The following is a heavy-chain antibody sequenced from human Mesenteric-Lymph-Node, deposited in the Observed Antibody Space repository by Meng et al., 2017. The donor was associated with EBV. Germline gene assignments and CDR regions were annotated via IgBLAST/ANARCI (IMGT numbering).Heavy chain of an antibody. D-gene: IGHD3-10*01. Sequence: QVQLVQSGSELKKPXASVKVSCKASGYTFTSFAINWVRQAPGQGLEWMGWINTNTGYPTYAQGLTGRFVFSLDTSVTTAYLQISSLKAEDTAVYFCAREDSFVSGSRVFDPWGQGTLVNVSS. CDR3: AREDSFVSGSRVFDP. V-gene: IGHV7-4-1*02. CDR2: INTNTGYP. CDR1: GYTFTSFA. J-gene: IGHJ5*02.